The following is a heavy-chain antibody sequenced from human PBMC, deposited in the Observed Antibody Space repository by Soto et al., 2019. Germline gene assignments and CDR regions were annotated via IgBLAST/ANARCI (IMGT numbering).Heavy chain of an antibody. CDR3: ARGRWIVVVPAAMGPVYYYYGMDV. CDR2: INHSGST. Sequence: SETLSLTCAVYGGSFSGYYWSWIRQPPGKGLEWIGEINHSGSTNYNPSLKSRVTISVDTSKNQFSLKLSSVTAADTAVYYCARGRWIVVVPAAMGPVYYYYGMDVWGQGTTVTVSS. CDR1: GGSFSGYY. D-gene: IGHD2-2*01. J-gene: IGHJ6*02. V-gene: IGHV4-34*01.